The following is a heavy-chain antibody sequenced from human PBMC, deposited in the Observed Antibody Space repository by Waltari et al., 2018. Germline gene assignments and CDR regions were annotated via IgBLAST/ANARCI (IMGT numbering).Heavy chain of an antibody. D-gene: IGHD4-17*01. CDR3: ARDGYGDRAYYYYGMDV. CDR2: IIPIFGTA. Sequence: PGSSVKVSCKASGGTFSSYAISWVRQAPGQGLEWMGGIIPIFGTANYAQKFQGRVTITADESTSTAYMELSSLRSEDTAVYYCARDGYGDRAYYYYGMDVWGQGTTVTVSS. V-gene: IGHV1-69*01. J-gene: IGHJ6*02. CDR1: GGTFSSYA.